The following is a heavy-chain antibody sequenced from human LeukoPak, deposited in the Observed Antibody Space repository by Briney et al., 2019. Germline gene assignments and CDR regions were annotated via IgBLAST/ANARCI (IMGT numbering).Heavy chain of an antibody. Sequence: ASVNVSCKASGYTFTSYDISWVRQAPGQGLEWMGWISAYNGNTNYAQKLQGRVTMTTDTSTSTAYMELRSLRSDDTAVYYCARDHDHHSNYAYWGQGTLVTVSS. D-gene: IGHD4-11*01. CDR2: ISAYNGNT. V-gene: IGHV1-18*01. CDR1: GYTFTSYD. CDR3: ARDHDHHSNYAY. J-gene: IGHJ4*02.